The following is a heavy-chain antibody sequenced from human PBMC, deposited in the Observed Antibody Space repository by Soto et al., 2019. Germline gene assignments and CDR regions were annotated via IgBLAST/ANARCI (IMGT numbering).Heavy chain of an antibody. J-gene: IGHJ6*02. CDR1: GYTFSGYS. CDR2: ISGYNGNT. Sequence: QVVLEQSGGEVKKPGASVKVSCKASGYTFSGYSITWVRQAPGQGLEWMGRISGYNGNTNYARTLRGRLTLTTDTSTSTAYMELRSLTSDDTAVYYXXXXXFCGGAPACPDMDVWGQGTTVTVSS. D-gene: IGHD2-21*01. CDR3: XXXXFCGGAPACPDMDV. V-gene: IGHV1-18*04.